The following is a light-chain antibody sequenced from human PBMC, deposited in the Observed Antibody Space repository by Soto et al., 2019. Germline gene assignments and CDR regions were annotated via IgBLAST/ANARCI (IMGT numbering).Light chain of an antibody. J-gene: IGKJ2*01. Sequence: DIQMTQSPSTLSASVEDRVTITCRDSQSISSWLAWYQQKPGKAPKLLIYKASSLESGVPSRFSGSGSGTEFTLTISSLQPDDFATYYCQQYNSYSYTFGQGTRWIS. V-gene: IGKV1-5*03. CDR1: QSISSW. CDR2: KAS. CDR3: QQYNSYSYT.